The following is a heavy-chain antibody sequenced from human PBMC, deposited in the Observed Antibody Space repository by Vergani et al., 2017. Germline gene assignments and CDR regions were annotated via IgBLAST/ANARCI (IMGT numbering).Heavy chain of an antibody. CDR3: VRDRGLCAGGRCYTEAWDY. CDR1: GFALNRHA. V-gene: IGHV3-30-3*01. D-gene: IGHD2-2*02. CDR2: ISFDGTKE. Sequence: QVQLVESGGGVVQPGTSLRLSCVVSGFALNRHAMYWVRQAPGKGLEWVVGISFDGTKEYYPDLVKGRFTISRDIAKNTLYLQVRRLRLEDTGVYHCVRDRGLCAGGRCYTEAWDYWGQGTPVTVSS. J-gene: IGHJ4*02.